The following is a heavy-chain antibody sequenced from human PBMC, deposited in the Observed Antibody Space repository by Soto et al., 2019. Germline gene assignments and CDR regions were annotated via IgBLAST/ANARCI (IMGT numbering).Heavy chain of an antibody. CDR3: VRRVSGNYDY. D-gene: IGHD1-7*01. Sequence: EVQLAASGGGMVQPAGSLRLSCVASGFTFSSYDMHWVRQAPGKGLEYVSSISSNGGTTSYGNSVKGRFTISRDNSKNTLYLQMGSLRAEDMAVYYCVRRVSGNYDYWGQGTLVSVSS. J-gene: IGHJ4*02. CDR1: GFTFSSYD. V-gene: IGHV3-64*01. CDR2: ISSNGGTT.